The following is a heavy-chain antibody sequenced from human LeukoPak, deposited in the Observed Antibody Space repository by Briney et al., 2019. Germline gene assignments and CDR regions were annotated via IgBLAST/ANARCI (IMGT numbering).Heavy chain of an antibody. CDR3: ARSRQASGLFNS. CDR1: GGSFSGYY. V-gene: IGHV4-34*01. CDR2: INYSGST. J-gene: IGHJ5*01. Sequence: SETLSLTCAVYGGSFSGYYWTWVRQPPGKGLEWIGEINYSGSTRYGPSLKSRVTISVDTSKNQFSLKLSSVTAADTAVYFCARSRQASGLFNSWGQGTLVVVSS. D-gene: IGHD3-10*01.